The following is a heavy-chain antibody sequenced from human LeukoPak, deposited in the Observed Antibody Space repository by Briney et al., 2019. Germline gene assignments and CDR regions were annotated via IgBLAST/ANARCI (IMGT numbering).Heavy chain of an antibody. CDR2: TNPNSGGT. D-gene: IGHD3-10*01. V-gene: IGHV1-2*02. CDR1: GYTFTGYY. Sequence: ASVKVSCKASGYTFTGYYMHWVRQAPGQGLEWMGWTNPNSGGTNYAQKFQGRVTMTTDTSTTTAYMELTSLKPDDTAVYYCARDFCGSGNYYTDCFDPWGQGTLVAVSS. CDR3: ARDFCGSGNYYTDCFDP. J-gene: IGHJ5*02.